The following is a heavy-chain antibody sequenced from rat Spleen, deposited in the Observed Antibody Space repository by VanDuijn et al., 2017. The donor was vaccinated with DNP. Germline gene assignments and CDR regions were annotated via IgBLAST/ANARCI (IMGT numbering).Heavy chain of an antibody. Sequence: QVQLKESGPGLVHPSQALSLTCTVSGFSLTNNGVSWIRQPPGKGLEWIGTIWSGGSTYYNSVLKSRLSISRDTSTSQVFLLMNSLQSEDTAMYFCARLESRYILRIWFGDWGQGTLVTVSS. J-gene: IGHJ3*01. V-gene: IGHV2S12*01. CDR3: ARLESRYILRIWFGD. CDR1: GFSLTNNG. CDR2: IWSGGST. D-gene: IGHD1-2*01.